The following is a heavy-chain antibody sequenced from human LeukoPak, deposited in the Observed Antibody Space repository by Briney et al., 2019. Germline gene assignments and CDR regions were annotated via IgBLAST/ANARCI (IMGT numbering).Heavy chain of an antibody. CDR2: TWHSGSST. CDR3: ASRQWDRFDY. Sequence: SETLSLTCTVSDGSIKTNYWWTWVRQPPGKGLEWIGETWHSGSSTNYNPSLKSRVTMSVDKPKSQFSLKLTSVTAADTAVYYCASRQWDRFDYWGQGTLVTVSS. J-gene: IGHJ4*02. CDR1: DGSIKTNYW. V-gene: IGHV4-4*02. D-gene: IGHD1-26*01.